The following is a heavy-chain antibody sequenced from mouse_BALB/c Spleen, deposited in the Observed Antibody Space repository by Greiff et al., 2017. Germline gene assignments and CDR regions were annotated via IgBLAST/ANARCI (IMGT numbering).Heavy chain of an antibody. J-gene: IGHJ4*01. D-gene: IGHD4-1*01. Sequence: EVQLQQSGPGLVKPSQSLSLTCTVTGYSITSDYAWNWIRQFPGNKLEWMGYISYSGSTSYNPSLKSRISITRDTSKNQFFLQLNSVTTEDTATYYCARLTGTHYYAMDYWGQGTSVTVSS. CDR1: GYSITSDYA. CDR3: ARLTGTHYYAMDY. CDR2: ISYSGST. V-gene: IGHV3-2*02.